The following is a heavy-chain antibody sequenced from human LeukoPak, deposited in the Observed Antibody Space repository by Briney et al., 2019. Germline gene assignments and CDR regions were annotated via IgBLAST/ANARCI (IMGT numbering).Heavy chain of an antibody. CDR2: ISYSGSVQ. CDR3: ARSPRDSRDWTGSLDF. D-gene: IGHD3-22*01. V-gene: IGHV3-30*03. CDR1: GFRFTNFG. Sequence: GGSLRLSCAASGFRFTNFGMHWVRQAPGKGLEWVSVISYSGSVQFYADSVKGRFTISRDDSKNTVYLQTNSLRVEDTAVYYCARSPRDSRDWTGSLDFWGQGALVTVSS. J-gene: IGHJ4*02.